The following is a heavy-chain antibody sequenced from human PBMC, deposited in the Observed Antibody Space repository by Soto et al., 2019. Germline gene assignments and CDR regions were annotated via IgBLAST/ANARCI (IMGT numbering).Heavy chain of an antibody. CDR2: IDPSDSYT. Sequence: SFTSYWISWVRQMPGKGLEWMGRIDPSDSYTNYSPSFQGHVTISADKSISTAYLQWSSLKASDTAMYYCARLAPLSGSYYYYGMDVWGQGTTVTVSS. J-gene: IGHJ6*02. CDR1: SFTSYW. CDR3: ARLAPLSGSYYYYGMDV. V-gene: IGHV5-10-1*01. D-gene: IGHD3-10*01.